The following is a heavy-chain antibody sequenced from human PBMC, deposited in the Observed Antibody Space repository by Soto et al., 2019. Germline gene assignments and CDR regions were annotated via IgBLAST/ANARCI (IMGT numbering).Heavy chain of an antibody. CDR2: IIPIFGTA. V-gene: IGHV1-69*13. CDR1: GGTFSSYA. J-gene: IGHJ4*02. CDR3: ARRVATYCGGDCYYGFDY. D-gene: IGHD2-21*02. Sequence: SVKVSWKASGGTFSSYAISWVRQAPGQGLEWMGGIIPIFGTANFAQKFQGRVTITADESTSTAYMELSSLRSEDTAVYYCARRVATYCGGDCYYGFDYWGQGTLVTVSS.